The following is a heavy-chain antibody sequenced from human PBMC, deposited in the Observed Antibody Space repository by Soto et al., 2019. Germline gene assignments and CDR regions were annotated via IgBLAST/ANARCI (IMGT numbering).Heavy chain of an antibody. CDR3: GRDRRYGYGQI. V-gene: IGHV3-21*01. D-gene: IGHD5-12*01. CDR2: ISSSSSYI. CDR1: GFTFSSYS. Sequence: EVQLVESGGGLVKPGGSLRLSCAASGFTFSSYSMNWVRQAPGKGLEWVSSISSSSSYIYYADSVKGRFTISRDNAKNSLYRQMNSWRAEDTGVYYCGRDRRYGYGQIWGQGTMVTVSS. J-gene: IGHJ3*02.